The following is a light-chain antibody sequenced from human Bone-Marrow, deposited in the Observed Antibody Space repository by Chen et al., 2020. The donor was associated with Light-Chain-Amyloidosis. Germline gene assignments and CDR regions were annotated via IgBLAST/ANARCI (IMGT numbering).Light chain of an antibody. CDR1: QGISSY. CDR3: QQYYSYPQVT. Sequence: AIRMTPSPSSFSASTGDRVTITCRASQGISSYLAWYQQKPGKAPKLLIYAASTLQSGVPSRFSGSGSGTDFTLTISCLQSEDFATYYCQQYYSYPQVTFGPGTKVDIK. CDR2: AAS. J-gene: IGKJ3*01. V-gene: IGKV1-8*01.